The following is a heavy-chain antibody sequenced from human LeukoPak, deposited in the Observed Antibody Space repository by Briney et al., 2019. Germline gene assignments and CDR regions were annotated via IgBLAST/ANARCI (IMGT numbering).Heavy chain of an antibody. CDR1: GFTFDDYA. CDR2: ISWNSGSI. J-gene: IGHJ4*02. CDR3: AKDKGSSWSSGPVDY. Sequence: GGSLRLSCAASGFTFDDYAMHWVRQAPGKGLEWVSGISWNSGSIGYADSVKGRFTISRDNAKNSLYLQMNSLRAEDTALYYCAKDKGSSWSSGPVDYWGQGTLVTVSS. D-gene: IGHD6-13*01. V-gene: IGHV3-9*01.